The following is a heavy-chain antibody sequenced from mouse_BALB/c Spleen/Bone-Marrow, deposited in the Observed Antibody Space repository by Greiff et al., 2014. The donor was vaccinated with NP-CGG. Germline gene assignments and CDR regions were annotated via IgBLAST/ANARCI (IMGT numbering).Heavy chain of an antibody. V-gene: IGHV1-9*01. CDR3: ARSMDY. Sequence: QVQLQQSGAELMKPGASVKISCKATGYTFSSYWIEWVKQRPGHGLEWIGEILPGSGGTNYNEKFKGKATFTADTSSNTAYMQRNRLTYEDSAVYCCARSMDYWGQGTSVTVSS. J-gene: IGHJ4*01. CDR2: ILPGSGGT. CDR1: GYTFSSYW.